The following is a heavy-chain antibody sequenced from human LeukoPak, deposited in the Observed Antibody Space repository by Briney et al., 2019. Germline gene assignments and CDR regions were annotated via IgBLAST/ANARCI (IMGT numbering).Heavy chain of an antibody. CDR2: IYYSGST. Sequence: SQTLSLTCTVSGGSISSGGYSWSWIRQHPGKGLEWIGYIYYSGSTYYNPSLKSRVTISVDTSKNQFSLKLSSVTAADTAVYYCARARVVVVPAAPPYYFDYWGQGTLVTVSS. CDR1: GGSISSGGYS. CDR3: ARARVVVVPAAPPYYFDY. D-gene: IGHD2-2*01. J-gene: IGHJ4*02. V-gene: IGHV4-31*03.